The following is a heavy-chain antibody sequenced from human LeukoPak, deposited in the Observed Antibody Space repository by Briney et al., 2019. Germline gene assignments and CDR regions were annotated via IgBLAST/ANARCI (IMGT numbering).Heavy chain of an antibody. J-gene: IGHJ4*02. CDR2: ISYDGSNK. CDR3: ARLDLFRKWLGSGSLDY. CDR1: GFTFSSYA. D-gene: IGHD3-22*01. Sequence: PGGSLRLSCAASGFTFSSYAMHWVRQAPGKGLEWVAVISYDGSNKYYADSVKGRFTISRDNSKNTLYLQMNSLRAEDTAVYYCARLDLFRKWLGSGSLDYWGQGTLVTVSS. V-gene: IGHV3-30-3*01.